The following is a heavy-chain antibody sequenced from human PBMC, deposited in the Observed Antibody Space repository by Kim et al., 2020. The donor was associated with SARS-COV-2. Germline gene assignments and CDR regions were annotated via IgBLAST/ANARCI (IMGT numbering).Heavy chain of an antibody. CDR3: ARDHRSCSTITCYGEAIDY. CDR1: GYTLTDLS. V-gene: IGHV1-24*01. CDR2: FDPKDGET. Sequence: ASVKVSCKVSGYTLTDLSMHWVRQAPGKGLEWMGGFDPKDGETVYAQKFQGRLTMTEDTSTDTGYMELSNLSSEDTAVYYCARDHRSCSTITCYGEAIDYWGQGTLVTVSS. D-gene: IGHD2-2*01. J-gene: IGHJ4*02.